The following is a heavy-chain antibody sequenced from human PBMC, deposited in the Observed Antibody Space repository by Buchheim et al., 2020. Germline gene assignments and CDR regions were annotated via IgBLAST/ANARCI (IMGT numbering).Heavy chain of an antibody. J-gene: IGHJ4*02. V-gene: IGHV3-30*18. Sequence: QVQLVESGGGVVQPGTSLRLSCAASGFTISSYGMHWVRQAPGKGLEWVAVISYDGSNKYYSDSVKGRFTISRDNSKYTLYLRMNSLRTEDTAVYYCAKDRRGQHPWEYSDYWGQGTL. CDR2: ISYDGSNK. CDR1: GFTISSYG. CDR3: AKDRRGQHPWEYSDY. D-gene: IGHD6-13*01.